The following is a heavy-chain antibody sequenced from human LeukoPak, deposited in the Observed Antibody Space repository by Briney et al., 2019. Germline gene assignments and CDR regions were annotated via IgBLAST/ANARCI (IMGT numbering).Heavy chain of an antibody. CDR1: GGSISSYY. D-gene: IGHD4-17*01. V-gene: IGHV4-59*01. CDR2: IYYSGST. CDR3: ARDRGGYFDL. J-gene: IGHJ2*01. Sequence: PSETLSLTCTVSGGSISSYYWSWIRQPPGKGLEWIGYIYYSGSTNYNPSLKSRVTISVDTSKNQFSLKLSSVTAADTAMFYCARDRGGYFDLWGRGTLVTVSS.